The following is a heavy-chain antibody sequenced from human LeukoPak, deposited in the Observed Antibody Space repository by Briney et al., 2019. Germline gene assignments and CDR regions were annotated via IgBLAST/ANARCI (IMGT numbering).Heavy chain of an antibody. CDR3: ARLITMIVVGQDAFDI. D-gene: IGHD3-22*01. Sequence: GGSLRLSCAASGFTLSSYAMHWVRQAPGKGLEYVSAISSNGGSTYYANSVKGRFTISRDNSKNTLYLQMGSLRAEDMAVYYCARLITMIVVGQDAFDIWGQGTMVTVSS. J-gene: IGHJ3*02. V-gene: IGHV3-64*01. CDR1: GFTLSSYA. CDR2: ISSNGGST.